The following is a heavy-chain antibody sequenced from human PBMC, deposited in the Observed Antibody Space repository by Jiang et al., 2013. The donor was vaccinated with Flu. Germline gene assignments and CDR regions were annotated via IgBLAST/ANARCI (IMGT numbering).Heavy chain of an antibody. Sequence: SGAEVKKPGASVKVSCKASGYTFTSYAMHWVRQAPGQRLEWMGWINAGNGNTKYSQKFQGRVTITRDTSATTVYMEVSSLRSDDTAVYYCARAAGRFGSSWYYFEDWGQGALVTVSS. D-gene: IGHD6-13*01. CDR1: GYTFTSYA. CDR3: ARAAGRFGSSWYYFED. V-gene: IGHV1-3*01. CDR2: INAGNGNT. J-gene: IGHJ4*02.